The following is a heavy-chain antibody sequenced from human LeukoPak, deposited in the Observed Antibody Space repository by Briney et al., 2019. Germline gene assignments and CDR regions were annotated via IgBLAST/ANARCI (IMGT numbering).Heavy chain of an antibody. V-gene: IGHV4-59*11. CDR3: ARFGVDYDMDV. CDR1: GGSISGHY. CDR2: IHYSGRP. D-gene: IGHD3-16*01. J-gene: IGHJ6*02. Sequence: PSETLSLTCTVSGGSISGHYWTWIRQPPGKGLEWIGQIHYSGRPDYNPSLKSRVTISVDTSKNQLSLKVTSVTGADTAVYYCARFGVDYDMDVWGQGTTDTVSS.